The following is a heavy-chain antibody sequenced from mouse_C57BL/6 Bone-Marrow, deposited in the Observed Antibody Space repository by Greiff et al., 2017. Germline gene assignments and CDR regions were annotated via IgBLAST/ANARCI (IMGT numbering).Heavy chain of an antibody. D-gene: IGHD2-4*01. J-gene: IGHJ4*01. Sequence: EVQLQESVAELVRPGASVKLSCTASGFNIKNTYMHWVKQRPEQGLEWIGRIDPANGNTKYAPKFQGKATITADTSSNTAYLQLSSLTSEDTAIYYCARTWAYDYDRGNAMDYWGQGTSVTVSA. V-gene: IGHV14-3*01. CDR1: GFNIKNTY. CDR3: ARTWAYDYDRGNAMDY. CDR2: IDPANGNT.